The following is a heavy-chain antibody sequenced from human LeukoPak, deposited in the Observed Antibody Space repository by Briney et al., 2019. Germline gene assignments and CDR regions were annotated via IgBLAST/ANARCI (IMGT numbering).Heavy chain of an antibody. CDR2: INPNSGGT. CDR1: GYTLTDYY. V-gene: IGHV1-2*06. Sequence: ASVKVSCKASGYTLTDYYMHWVRQAPGQGLEWMGRINPNSGGTNYAQKFQGRVTMARDTSISTVYMELSRLRSDDTAVYYCARVGYYESSGYYEYWGQGTLVTVSS. J-gene: IGHJ4*02. CDR3: ARVGYYESSGYYEY. D-gene: IGHD3-22*01.